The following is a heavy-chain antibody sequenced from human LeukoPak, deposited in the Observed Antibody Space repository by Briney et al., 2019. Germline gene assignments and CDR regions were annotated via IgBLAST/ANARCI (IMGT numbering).Heavy chain of an antibody. Sequence: SETLSLTCTVSGGSISSYYWSWIRQPAGRGLEWIGRIYTSGSTNYNPSLKSRVTMSVDTSKNQFSLKLSSVTAVDTAVYYCARDSEYSSSSPFDYWGQGTLVTVSS. D-gene: IGHD6-6*01. CDR3: ARDSEYSSSSPFDY. V-gene: IGHV4-4*07. J-gene: IGHJ4*02. CDR2: IYTSGST. CDR1: GGSISSYY.